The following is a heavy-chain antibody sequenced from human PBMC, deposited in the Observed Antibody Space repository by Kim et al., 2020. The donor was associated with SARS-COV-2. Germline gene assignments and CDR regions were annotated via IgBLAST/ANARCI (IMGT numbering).Heavy chain of an antibody. J-gene: IGHJ4*02. CDR3: ARGVITTGFNN. CDR1: GGSFSGYY. V-gene: IGHV4-34*01. D-gene: IGHD3-10*01. Sequence: SETLSLTRAVYGGSFSGYYWSWIRQPPGKGLEWIGEINHSGTTNYNPSLKSRLAISIDTSKNHLSLKLTSVTAADTAMYYCARGVITTGFNNWGQGALVTVSS. CDR2: INHSGTT.